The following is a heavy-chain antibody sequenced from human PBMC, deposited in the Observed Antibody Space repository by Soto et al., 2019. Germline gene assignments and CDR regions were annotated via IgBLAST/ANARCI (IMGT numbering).Heavy chain of an antibody. V-gene: IGHV1-18*01. CDR2: ISAYNGNT. D-gene: IGHD4-4*01. J-gene: IGHJ4*02. CDR3: ARGSDDYSKSRSSCSGY. Sequence: ASVKVSCKASGYTFTSYGISWVRQAPGQGLEWMGWISAYNGNTNYAQKLQGRVTMTTDTSTSTAYMELRSLRSDDTAVYYCARGSDDYSKSRSSCSGYWGQGTLVTVSS. CDR1: GYTFTSYG.